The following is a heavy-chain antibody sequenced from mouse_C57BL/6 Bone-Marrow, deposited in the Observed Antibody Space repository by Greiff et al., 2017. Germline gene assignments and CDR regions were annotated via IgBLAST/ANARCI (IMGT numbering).Heavy chain of an antibody. J-gene: IGHJ3*01. CDR2: IHPNSGST. Sequence: QVQLQQPGAELVKPGASVKLSCKASGYTFTSYWMHWVKQRPGQGLEWIGMIHPNSGSTNYNEKFKSKATLTVDKSSSTAYMQLSSLTSEDSAVDYCARSYDGYYAWFAYWGQGTLVTVSA. CDR3: ARSYDGYYAWFAY. V-gene: IGHV1-64*01. CDR1: GYTFTSYW. D-gene: IGHD2-3*01.